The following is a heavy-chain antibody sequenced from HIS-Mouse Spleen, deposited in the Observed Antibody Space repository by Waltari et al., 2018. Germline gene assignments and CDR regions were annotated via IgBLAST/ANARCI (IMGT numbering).Heavy chain of an antibody. V-gene: IGHV3-30*04. Sequence: QVQLVESGGGVVQPGRSLRLSCAASGFTFSRYPMPWVSKAPGKGLEWVAVISYDGSNKYYADSVKGRFTISRDNSKNTLYLQMNSLRAEDTAVYYCARDHPASAFDIWGQGTMVTVSS. CDR2: ISYDGSNK. D-gene: IGHD6-6*01. CDR1: GFTFSRYP. J-gene: IGHJ3*02. CDR3: ARDHPASAFDI.